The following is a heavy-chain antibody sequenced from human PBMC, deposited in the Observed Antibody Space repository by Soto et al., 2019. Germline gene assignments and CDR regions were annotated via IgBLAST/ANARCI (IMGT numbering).Heavy chain of an antibody. CDR3: ARDIQSGFTHRDEP. D-gene: IGHD5-12*01. J-gene: IGHJ5*02. V-gene: IGHV4-59*01. Sequence: AETLSLTCIVCGGAIGRYYWSWLRQPPGKGLEWIGYIYYSGSTNYNPSLKSRVTISIDTSKNQFSLKLTSMTAADTAVYYCARDIQSGFTHRDEPWVQGPLSTVPS. CDR1: GGAIGRYY. CDR2: IYYSGST.